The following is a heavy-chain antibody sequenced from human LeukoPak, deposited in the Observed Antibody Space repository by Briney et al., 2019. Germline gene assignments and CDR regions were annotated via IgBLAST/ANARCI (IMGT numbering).Heavy chain of an antibody. CDR2: ISASGGST. CDR1: GFTFSSSA. D-gene: IGHD1-7*01. Sequence: GSLRLSCAASGFTFSSSAMSWVRQVPGKGLEWVSGISASGGSTYYADSVRGRFTISRDNSKNTLYVQMNSLRDEDTAVYYCANRDITGTTLFDWGQGTLVTVSS. J-gene: IGHJ4*02. V-gene: IGHV3-23*01. CDR3: ANRDITGTTLFD.